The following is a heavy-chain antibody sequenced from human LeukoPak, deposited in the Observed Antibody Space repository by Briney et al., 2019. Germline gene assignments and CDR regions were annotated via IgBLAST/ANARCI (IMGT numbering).Heavy chain of an antibody. V-gene: IGHV3-30*04. D-gene: IGHD1-1*01. CDR2: ISYDGSKK. CDR1: GFTFSSYA. Sequence: GGSLRLSCAASGFTFSSYAMHWVRQAPGKGLEWVALISYDGSKKYYADSVKGRFTISRDNSKNSLYLQMNSLRAEDTAVYYCAKNDGNLPYYYYYMDVWGKGTTVTVSS. J-gene: IGHJ6*03. CDR3: AKNDGNLPYYYYYMDV.